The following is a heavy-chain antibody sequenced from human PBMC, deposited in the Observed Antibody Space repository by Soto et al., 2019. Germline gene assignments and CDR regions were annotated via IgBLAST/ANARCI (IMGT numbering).Heavy chain of an antibody. CDR3: AKNQGVELVPLATVDWFDP. CDR1: GFIFENFG. Sequence: PGGSLRLSCAASGFIFENFGMSWVRQAPGKGLEWISSISGSGFKKYYADSVKGRFTISRDNSKSTVYLELNNLSAEDTAVYHCAKNQGVELVPLATVDWFDPWGQGSVVTVPS. J-gene: IGHJ5*02. V-gene: IGHV3-23*01. D-gene: IGHD1-26*01. CDR2: ISGSGFKK.